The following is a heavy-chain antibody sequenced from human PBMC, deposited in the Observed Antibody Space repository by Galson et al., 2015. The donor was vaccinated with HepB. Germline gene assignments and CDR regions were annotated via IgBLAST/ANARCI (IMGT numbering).Heavy chain of an antibody. CDR2: IWFDGSSK. V-gene: IGHV3-33*06. CDR3: VKANCGGDCFSRIGMYPFDY. CDR1: GFTFSSHG. D-gene: IGHD2-21*02. Sequence: SLRLSCAASGFTFSSHGMHWVRQAPGKGLEWVAVIWFDGSSKYYAGSVKGRFTVSRDNSKNTLFLQMSSLRAEDTAVYYCVKANCGGDCFSRIGMYPFDYWGQGTLVTVSS. J-gene: IGHJ4*02.